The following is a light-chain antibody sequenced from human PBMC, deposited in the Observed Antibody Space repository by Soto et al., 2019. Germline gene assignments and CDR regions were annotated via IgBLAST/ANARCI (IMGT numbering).Light chain of an antibody. Sequence: EIVMTQSPATLSVSPGERATLSCRASQSVSSNLAWYQQKPGQAPRLLIYGASTRATGIPARFSSSRSGTVFTLSISSLQSEDFAVYYCQQYNNWPPGTFGQGTKVEIK. J-gene: IGKJ1*01. V-gene: IGKV3-15*01. CDR3: QQYNNWPPGT. CDR1: QSVSSN. CDR2: GAS.